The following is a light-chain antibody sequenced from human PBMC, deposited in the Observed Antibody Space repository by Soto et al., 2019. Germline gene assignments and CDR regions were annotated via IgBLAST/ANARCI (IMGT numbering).Light chain of an antibody. J-gene: IGLJ1*01. Sequence: QSALTQPPSVSGSPGQSVAISCTGTSSDVGSYNRVSWYQQPPGTAPKLMIYDVNNRPSGVPDRFPGSKSGNTASLTISGLQAEDEADYYCNSYTGSSTDVFGTGTKLTVL. CDR3: NSYTGSSTDV. CDR1: SSDVGSYNR. CDR2: DVN. V-gene: IGLV2-18*02.